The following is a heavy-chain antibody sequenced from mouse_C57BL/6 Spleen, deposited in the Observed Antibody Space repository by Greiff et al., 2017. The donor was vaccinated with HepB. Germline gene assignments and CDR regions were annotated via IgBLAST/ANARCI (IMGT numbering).Heavy chain of an antibody. V-gene: IGHV1-55*01. CDR2: IYPGSGST. J-gene: IGHJ1*03. CDR1: GYTFTSYW. D-gene: IGHD1-1*01. CDR3: ARSGSSPYWYFDV. Sequence: QVQLQQPGAELVKPGASVKMSCKASGYTFTSYWITWVKQRPGQGLEWIGDIYPGSGSTNYNEKFKSKATLTVDKSSSTAYMQLSSLTSEDSAVYYCARSGSSPYWYFDVWGTGTTVTVSS.